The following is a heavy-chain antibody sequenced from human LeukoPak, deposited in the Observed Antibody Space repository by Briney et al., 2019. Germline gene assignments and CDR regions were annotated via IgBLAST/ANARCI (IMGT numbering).Heavy chain of an antibody. V-gene: IGHV1-69*05. Sequence: SVKVSCKASGGTFSSYAISWVRQAPGQGLEWMGRIIPIFGTANYAQKFQGRVTITTDESTSTAYMELSSLRSEDTAVYYCARYWGGYDDAFDIWGQGTMVTVSS. J-gene: IGHJ3*02. CDR3: ARYWGGYDDAFDI. D-gene: IGHD5-12*01. CDR2: IIPIFGTA. CDR1: GGTFSSYA.